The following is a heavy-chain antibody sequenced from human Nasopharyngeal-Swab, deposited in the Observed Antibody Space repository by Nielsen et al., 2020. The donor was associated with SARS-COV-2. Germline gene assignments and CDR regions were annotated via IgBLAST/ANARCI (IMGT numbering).Heavy chain of an antibody. CDR3: ARALEYSSSSWDY. Sequence: GGSLRLSCAASWFTVSSNYMSWVRQAPGKGLEWVSVIYSGGTTYYADSVKGRFTISRDNSKNTLYLQMNSLRAEDTAVYYCARALEYSSSSWDYWGQGTLVTVSS. D-gene: IGHD6-6*01. J-gene: IGHJ4*02. CDR2: IYSGGTT. V-gene: IGHV3-53*01. CDR1: WFTVSSNY.